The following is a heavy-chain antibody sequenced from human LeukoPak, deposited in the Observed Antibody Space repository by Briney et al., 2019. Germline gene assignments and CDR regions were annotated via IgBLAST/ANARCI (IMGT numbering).Heavy chain of an antibody. D-gene: IGHD2-15*01. J-gene: IGHJ4*02. CDR2: IGYIESNI. CDR1: GFTFSSFG. CDR3: AGRASDSYLLY. V-gene: IGHV3-30*02. Sequence: GGSLRLSCAASGFTFSSFGLHWVRQAPGKGLEWVAFIGYIESNIHYADSVKGRFTTSRDNAKNSLYLQMNSLRAEDTAIYYCAGRASDSYLLYWGQGILVTVSA.